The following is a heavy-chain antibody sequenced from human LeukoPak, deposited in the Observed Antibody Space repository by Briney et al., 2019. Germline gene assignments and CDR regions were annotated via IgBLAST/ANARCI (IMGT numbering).Heavy chain of an antibody. D-gene: IGHD5-24*01. V-gene: IGHV3-48*04. J-gene: IGHJ4*02. CDR2: ISSSGSTI. CDR3: AVATIKDYFDY. CDR1: GFIFSSYW. Sequence: PGGSLRLSCAASGFIFSSYWMSWVRQAPGKGLEWVSYISSSGSTIYYADSVKGRFTISRDNAKNSLYLQMNSLRAEDTAVYYCAVATIKDYFDYWGQGTLVTVSS.